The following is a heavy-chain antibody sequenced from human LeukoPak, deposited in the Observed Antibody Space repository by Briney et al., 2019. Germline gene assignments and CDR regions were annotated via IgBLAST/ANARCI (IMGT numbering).Heavy chain of an antibody. CDR2: TYYSGST. CDR3: ARDCGGDCYPRYSSGMDV. V-gene: IGHV4-31*03. Sequence: SQTLSLTCTVSGGSISSGGYNWIWLRQHPGKGLEWIGCTYYSGSTYYNPSLRSRVTMSVDTSKNQFSLDLSSVTAADTAVYYCARDCGGDCYPRYSSGMDVWGQGTTVTVPS. CDR1: GGSISSGGYN. D-gene: IGHD2-21*02. J-gene: IGHJ6*02.